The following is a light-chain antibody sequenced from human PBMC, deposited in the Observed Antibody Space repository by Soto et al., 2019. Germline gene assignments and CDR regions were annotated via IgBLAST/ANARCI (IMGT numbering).Light chain of an antibody. Sequence: EIVLTQSPGTLSLSPGERATLSCRASQSVSSNYLAWYQQKPGQAPRLLISGTSSRATGIPDRFSGSGSGTDFTLTINRLEPEDFAVYYCQQYGSSVWTFGQGTKVDIK. CDR1: QSVSSNY. CDR3: QQYGSSVWT. J-gene: IGKJ1*01. V-gene: IGKV3-20*01. CDR2: GTS.